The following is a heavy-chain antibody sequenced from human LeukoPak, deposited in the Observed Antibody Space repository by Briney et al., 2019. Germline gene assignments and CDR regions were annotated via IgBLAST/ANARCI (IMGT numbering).Heavy chain of an antibody. J-gene: IGHJ4*02. V-gene: IGHV4-30-4*01. CDR2: IYYSGST. Sequence: SETLSLTCTVSGGSISSGDYYWSWIRQPPGKGLEWIGYIYYSGSTYYNPSLKSRVTISVDTSKNQFSLKLSSVTAADTAVYYCARADSFTTSFDYWGQGTLVTVSS. D-gene: IGHD3-3*01. CDR3: ARADSFTTSFDY. CDR1: GGSISSGDYY.